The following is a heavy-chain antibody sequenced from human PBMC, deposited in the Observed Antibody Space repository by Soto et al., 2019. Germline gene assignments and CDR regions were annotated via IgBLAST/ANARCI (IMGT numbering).Heavy chain of an antibody. CDR2: IIPIFGTA. V-gene: IGHV1-69*13. J-gene: IGHJ4*02. CDR3: ASLPLAMGDPTKYSPIDY. CDR1: GGTFSSYA. Sequence: ASVKVSCKASGGTFSSYAISWVRQAPGQGLEWMGGIIPIFGTANYAQKFQGRVTITADESTSTAYMELSSLRSEDTAVYYCASLPLAMGDPTKYSPIDYWGQGTLVTVSS. D-gene: IGHD3-16*01.